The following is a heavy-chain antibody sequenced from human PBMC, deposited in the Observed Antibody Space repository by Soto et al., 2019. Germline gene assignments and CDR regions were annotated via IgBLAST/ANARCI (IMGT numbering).Heavy chain of an antibody. J-gene: IGHJ6*01. CDR2: LRSSSSYI. V-gene: IGHV3-21*01. D-gene: IGHD2-15*01. CDR1: RFTFSHYS. CDR3: SRVQGDIVVVVDASYGMDV. Sequence: RLSSAPSRFTFSHYSKNWVRHTPGKGRAWVSSLRSSSSYIYYAYSVKGQCTISRDNAKNSMYVQMNSLRAEDTAVYYCSRVQGDIVVVVDASYGMDVWGQGTTVTVSS.